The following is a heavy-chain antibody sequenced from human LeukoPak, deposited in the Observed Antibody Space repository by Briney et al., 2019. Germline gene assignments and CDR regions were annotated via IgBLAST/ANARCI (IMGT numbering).Heavy chain of an antibody. J-gene: IGHJ5*02. V-gene: IGHV3-53*01. D-gene: IGHD3-22*01. CDR2: IYSGGST. CDR1: GFTVSSNY. Sequence: PGGSLRLSCAASGFTVSSNYMSWVRQAPGKGLEWVSVIYSGGSTYYADSVKGRFTISRDNSKNTLYLQMNSLRAEDTAVYYCARETTYYYDSSGYWRPRGVDPWGQGTLVTVSS. CDR3: ARETTYYYDSSGYWRPRGVDP.